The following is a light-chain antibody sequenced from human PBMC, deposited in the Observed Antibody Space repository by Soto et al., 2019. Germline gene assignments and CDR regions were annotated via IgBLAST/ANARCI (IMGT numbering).Light chain of an antibody. Sequence: EIVLTQSPATLSLSPGEGATLSCRASQSVSNYLAWYQQKPGQAPRLLIYDASKRATGIPARFSGSGSGTDFTLTISSLEPEDFAVYYCPQRSNWPLTFGGGTKVDIK. CDR1: QSVSNY. CDR2: DAS. V-gene: IGKV3-11*01. J-gene: IGKJ4*01. CDR3: PQRSNWPLT.